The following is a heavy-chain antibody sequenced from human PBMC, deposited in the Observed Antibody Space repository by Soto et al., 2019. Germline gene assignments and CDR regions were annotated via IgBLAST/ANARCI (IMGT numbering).Heavy chain of an antibody. Sequence: SETLSLTCAVYGGSFSGYYWSWIRQPPGKGLEWIGEINHSGSTNYNPSLKSRVTISVDTSKNQFSLKLSSVTAADTAVYYCARGAIRGVYYYYGMDVWGQGTTVTVSS. CDR1: GGSFSGYY. J-gene: IGHJ6*02. CDR2: INHSGST. D-gene: IGHD3-10*01. CDR3: ARGAIRGVYYYYGMDV. V-gene: IGHV4-34*01.